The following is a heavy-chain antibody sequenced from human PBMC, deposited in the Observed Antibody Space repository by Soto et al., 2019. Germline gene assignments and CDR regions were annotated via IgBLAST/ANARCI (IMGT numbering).Heavy chain of an antibody. CDR1: GFTFSTYA. CDR2: FSGPGGGP. J-gene: IGHJ4*02. CDR3: AGEQYSMVRGVIPY. Sequence: GGSLRLSCAASGFTFSTYAMSWVRQAPGKGLEWVSSFSGPGGGPYYADSVKGRFTISRDDSKNTLYLQMNSLRAEDTAVYYCAGEQYSMVRGVIPYWGQGTLVTVSS. V-gene: IGHV3-23*01. D-gene: IGHD3-10*01.